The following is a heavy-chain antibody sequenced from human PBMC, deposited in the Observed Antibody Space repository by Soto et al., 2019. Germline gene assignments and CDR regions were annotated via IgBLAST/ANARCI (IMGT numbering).Heavy chain of an antibody. D-gene: IGHD3-10*01. V-gene: IGHV3-30-3*01. Sequence: PGGSLRLSCAASGFTFSSYAMHWVRQAPGKGLEWVAVISYDGSNKYYADSVKGRFTISRDNSKNTLYLQMNSLRAEDTAVYYCARGGRRYYGSGSYPLYGMDVWGQGTTVTVSS. J-gene: IGHJ6*02. CDR2: ISYDGSNK. CDR3: ARGGRRYYGSGSYPLYGMDV. CDR1: GFTFSSYA.